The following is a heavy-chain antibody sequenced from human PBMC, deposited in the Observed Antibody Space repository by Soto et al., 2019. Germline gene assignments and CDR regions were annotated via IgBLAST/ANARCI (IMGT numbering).Heavy chain of an antibody. CDR1: GGSISSYY. Sequence: QVQLQESGPGLVKPSETLSLTCTVSGGSISSYYWSWIRQPPGKGREWIGYIYYSGSTNYNPSLKSRVTISVDTSKNQFSLKLSSVTAADTAVYYCARGFTAAGVDYWGQGTLVTVSS. CDR3: ARGFTAAGVDY. V-gene: IGHV4-59*01. J-gene: IGHJ4*02. CDR2: IYYSGST. D-gene: IGHD6-13*01.